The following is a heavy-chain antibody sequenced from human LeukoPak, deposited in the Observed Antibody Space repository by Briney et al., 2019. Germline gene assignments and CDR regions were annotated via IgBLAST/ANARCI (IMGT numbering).Heavy chain of an antibody. V-gene: IGHV4-4*07. Sequence: SETLSLTCTVSGGSISRYYWNWIRQPAGKGLEWIGRIHTGGSTNYNPSLKSRVTVSVDTSKNQFSMKLSSVTAADTAVYYCARGKVVAGTPGQNSWDYWGQGTLVTVSS. D-gene: IGHD6-19*01. CDR2: IHTGGST. J-gene: IGHJ4*02. CDR3: ARGKVVAGTPGQNSWDY. CDR1: GGSISRYY.